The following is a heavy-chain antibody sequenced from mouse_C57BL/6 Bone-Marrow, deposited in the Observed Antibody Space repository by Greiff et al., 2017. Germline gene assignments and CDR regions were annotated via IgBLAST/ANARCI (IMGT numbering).Heavy chain of an antibody. V-gene: IGHV1-64*01. D-gene: IGHD1-1*01. CDR3: ARWGYYGSSYDWYFDV. CDR2: IHPNSGST. CDR1: GYTFTSYW. J-gene: IGHJ1*03. Sequence: VQLQQPGAELVKPRASVKLSCKASGYTFTSYWMHWVKQRPGQGLEWIGMIHPNSGSTNYNEKFKSKATLTVDKSSSTAYMQLSSLTSEDSAVYYCARWGYYGSSYDWYFDVWGTGTTVTVSS.